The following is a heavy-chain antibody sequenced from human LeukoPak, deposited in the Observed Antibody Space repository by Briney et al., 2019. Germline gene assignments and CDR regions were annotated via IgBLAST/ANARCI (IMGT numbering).Heavy chain of an antibody. J-gene: IGHJ4*02. D-gene: IGHD4-17*01. Sequence: PGESLRLSCAASGFTFSSYGMHWVRQAPGKGLEWVAFIRYDGSNKYYADSVKGRFTISRDNSKNTLYLQMNSLRAEDTAVYYCAKGALDGDYLDYWGQGTLVTVSS. CDR3: AKGALDGDYLDY. V-gene: IGHV3-30*02. CDR2: IRYDGSNK. CDR1: GFTFSSYG.